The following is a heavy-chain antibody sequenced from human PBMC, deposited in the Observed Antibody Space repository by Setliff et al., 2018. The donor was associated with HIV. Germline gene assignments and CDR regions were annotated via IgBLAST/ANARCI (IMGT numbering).Heavy chain of an antibody. CDR3: ARHANPTVITDIPFDP. D-gene: IGHD4-17*01. CDR2: IFYTGST. Sequence: SETLSLTCTVSGGSISSYYWTWLRQFPGKGLEWIGFIFYTGSTTYNPSLNSRVTIPVDTSKNQFSLKVTSVTAADTAVYYCARHANPTVITDIPFDPWGQGTLVTVSS. J-gene: IGHJ5*02. CDR1: GGSISSYY. V-gene: IGHV4-59*08.